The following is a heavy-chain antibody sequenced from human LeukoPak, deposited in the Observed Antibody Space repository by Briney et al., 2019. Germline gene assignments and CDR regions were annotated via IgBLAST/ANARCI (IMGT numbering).Heavy chain of an antibody. CDR3: ARSTSSEYDIYHFDY. V-gene: IGHV3-33*01. CDR1: GFTFSSYG. J-gene: IGHJ4*02. D-gene: IGHD3-9*01. CDR2: IWYDGNNK. Sequence: TGGSLRLSCAASGFTFSSYGMHWVRQAPGKGLEWVAVIWYDGNNKYYADSVKGRFTISRDNSKNTLYLQMNSLRAEDTAVYCCARSTSSEYDIYHFDYWGQGTMVTVSS.